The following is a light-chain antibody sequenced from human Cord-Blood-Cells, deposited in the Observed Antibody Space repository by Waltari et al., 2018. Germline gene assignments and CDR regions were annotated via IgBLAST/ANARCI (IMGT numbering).Light chain of an antibody. CDR3: QQYDNLPYT. CDR2: DAS. J-gene: IGKJ2*01. V-gene: IGKV1-33*01. CDR1: QDISNY. Sequence: DIQMTQSQYSLSASVGARVTITCQASQDISNYLNWYHQKPGKAPKLLIYDASNLETGVPSRFSGSGSGTDFTFTIISLQPEDIATYYCQQYDNLPYTFGQGTKLEIK.